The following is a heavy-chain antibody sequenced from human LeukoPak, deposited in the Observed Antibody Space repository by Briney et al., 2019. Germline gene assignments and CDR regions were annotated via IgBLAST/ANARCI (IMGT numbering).Heavy chain of an antibody. J-gene: IGHJ4*02. CDR3: ARDHRSGSGSGTQANDY. CDR1: GFTFSYYS. CDR2: ISSSSKTV. V-gene: IGHV3-48*02. D-gene: IGHD3-10*01. Sequence: GGSLRLSCAASGFTFSYYSMNWVRQAPGKGLEWVSYISSSSKTVYYADSVKGRFTISRDNAKKSLDLQMNSLRDEDTAVYYCARDHRSGSGSGTQANDYWGQGTLVTVSS.